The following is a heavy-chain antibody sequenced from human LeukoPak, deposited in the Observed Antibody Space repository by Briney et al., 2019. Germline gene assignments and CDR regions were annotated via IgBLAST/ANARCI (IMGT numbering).Heavy chain of an antibody. CDR3: AHFLDGDLPFDY. CDR2: IYWADDK. J-gene: IGHJ4*02. D-gene: IGHD4-17*01. CDR1: GFSLSTSGLG. V-gene: IGHV2-5*02. Sequence: GPTLVNPTQTLTLTCTFSGFSLSTSGLGVGWIRQPPGKALEWLALIYWADDKRYSTSLKSRLTITKDTSKNQVVLTMTNMDPVDTATYYCAHFLDGDLPFDYWGQGTLVTVSS.